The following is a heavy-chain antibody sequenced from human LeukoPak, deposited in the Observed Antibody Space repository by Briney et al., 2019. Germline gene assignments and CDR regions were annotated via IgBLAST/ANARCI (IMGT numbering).Heavy chain of an antibody. CDR2: ISAYNGNT. V-gene: IGHV1-18*01. D-gene: IGHD5-24*01. Sequence: ASVKVSCKASGYTFTIYGISWVRQAPGQGLEWMGWISAYNGNTNYAQKLQGRVTMTTDTSTSTAYMELRSLRSDDTAVYYCARVYMATITRRNWFDPWGQGTLVTVSS. CDR1: GYTFTIYG. J-gene: IGHJ5*02. CDR3: ARVYMATITRRNWFDP.